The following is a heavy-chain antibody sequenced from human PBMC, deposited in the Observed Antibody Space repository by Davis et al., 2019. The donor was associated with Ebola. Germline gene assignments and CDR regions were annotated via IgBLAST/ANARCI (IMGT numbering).Heavy chain of an antibody. D-gene: IGHD6-19*01. V-gene: IGHV3-33*01. CDR1: GFTFSSFG. J-gene: IGHJ4*02. CDR3: ARAFGGSGIAVPGY. Sequence: PGGSLRLSCETSGFTFSSFGMHWVRQAPGKGLEWVAVIYNDGSKTYYGDSVRGRFSISRDNSKKTLFLEMRGLRVEDTAVYYCARAFGGSGIAVPGYLGQGTLVTVSS. CDR2: IYNDGSKT.